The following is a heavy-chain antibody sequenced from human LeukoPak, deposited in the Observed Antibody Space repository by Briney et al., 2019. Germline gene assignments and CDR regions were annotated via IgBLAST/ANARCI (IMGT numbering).Heavy chain of an antibody. J-gene: IGHJ4*02. D-gene: IGHD3-3*01. V-gene: IGHV3-30-3*02. CDR1: GFTFSSSA. CDR3: AKPLYDFWSGYLPGDYFDY. Sequence: GGSLRLSCAASGFTFSSSAMHWVRQAPGKGLEWVALISYDGSNKYYADSVKGRFTISRDNSKSSLFLQMNSLRTEDTALYYCAKPLYDFWSGYLPGDYFDYWGQGTLVTVSS. CDR2: ISYDGSNK.